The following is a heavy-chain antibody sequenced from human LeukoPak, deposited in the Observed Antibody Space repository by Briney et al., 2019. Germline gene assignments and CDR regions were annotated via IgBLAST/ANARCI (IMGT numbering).Heavy chain of an antibody. CDR3: ARHRGGWDAFDI. CDR1: GGSIFIGSYY. CDR2: VDYSGST. V-gene: IGHV4-39*01. J-gene: IGHJ3*02. Sequence: SETLSLTCTVSGGSIFIGSYYWGWIRQPPGKGLESIGSVDYSGSTYYSPSLKSRVTVSVDTSKNQFSLKLSSVTAADTAVYYCARHRGGWDAFDIWGQGTVVPVSS.